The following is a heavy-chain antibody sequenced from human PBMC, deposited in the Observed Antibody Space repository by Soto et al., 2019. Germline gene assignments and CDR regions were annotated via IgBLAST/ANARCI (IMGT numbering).Heavy chain of an antibody. CDR1: GFTFSSYA. Sequence: GGSLRLSCAASGFTFSSYAMNWVRQAPGKGLEWVSVISGSGGSTYYADSVKGRFTISRENSKKTLYLQMNSLRAEDRAVYYCAANDYGDYGGGHFDYWGQGTLVTVSS. CDR2: ISGSGGST. CDR3: AANDYGDYGGGHFDY. J-gene: IGHJ4*02. D-gene: IGHD4-17*01. V-gene: IGHV3-23*01.